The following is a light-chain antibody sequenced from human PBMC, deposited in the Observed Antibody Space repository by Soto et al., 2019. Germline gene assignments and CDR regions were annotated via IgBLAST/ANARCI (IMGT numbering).Light chain of an antibody. V-gene: IGLV2-14*01. J-gene: IGLJ2*01. CDR1: SSDIGGYNY. CDR2: DVT. CDR3: ISYTSSTTLSI. Sequence: QSALTQPASVSGSPGQSITISCTGTSSDIGGYNYVSWYQQHPGNAPKLIIYDVTNRPSGVSNRFSGSKSGDTASLTISGLLAEDEADYYCISYTSSTTLSIFGGGTKLTVL.